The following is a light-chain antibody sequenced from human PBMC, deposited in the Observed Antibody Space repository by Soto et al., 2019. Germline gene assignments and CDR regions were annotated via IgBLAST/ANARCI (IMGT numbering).Light chain of an antibody. Sequence: EIMLTQSPGTLSLSPGERATLRCRASQSVSSYLAWHQQTPSEAPRLLIDDACNRATGIPARFSGSGSGTDFTIIISSLEPEDFAVYYCQRRSNWPITFGQGTRLEIK. V-gene: IGKV3-11*01. CDR3: QRRSNWPIT. CDR2: DAC. J-gene: IGKJ5*01. CDR1: QSVSSY.